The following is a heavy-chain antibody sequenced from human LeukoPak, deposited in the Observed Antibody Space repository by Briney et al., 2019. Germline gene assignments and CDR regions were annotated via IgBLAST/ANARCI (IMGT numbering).Heavy chain of an antibody. CDR2: VSVNGAGT. Sequence: GGSLRLSCAASGFTFSSYAMAWVRQAPGKGLEWVSGVSVNGAGTYYADFVKGRFSISRDNSKNTLYLQVNSLRAEDTAVYYCAKRSGYSSNWIFDYWGQGTLVTVSS. V-gene: IGHV3-23*01. D-gene: IGHD6-13*01. J-gene: IGHJ4*02. CDR1: GFTFSSYA. CDR3: AKRSGYSSNWIFDY.